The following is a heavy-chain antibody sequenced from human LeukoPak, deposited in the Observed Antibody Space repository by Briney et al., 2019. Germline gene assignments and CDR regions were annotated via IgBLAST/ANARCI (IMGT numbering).Heavy chain of an antibody. CDR1: GLNFKFYA. D-gene: IGHD3/OR15-3a*01. V-gene: IGHV3-23*01. CDR3: ASAYRRTGFY. J-gene: IGHJ4*02. CDR2: ISGRGDSA. Sequence: PGGSLRLSCAVSGLNFKFYAMSWVRQAPGKGLEWVSGISGRGDSADYADSVKGRFTISRDNSKNTLYLQMNSLRAEDTAVYYCASAYRRTGFYWGQGTLVTVSS.